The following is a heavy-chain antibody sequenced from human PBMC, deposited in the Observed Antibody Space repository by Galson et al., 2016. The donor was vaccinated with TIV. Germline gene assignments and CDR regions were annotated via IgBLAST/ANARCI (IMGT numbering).Heavy chain of an antibody. J-gene: IGHJ4*02. CDR1: GYTFTSYD. CDR2: MNPDSGNT. D-gene: IGHD4-17*01. CDR3: ARRGDYGDY. V-gene: IGHV1-8*02. Sequence: SVKVSCKASGYTFTSYDINWVRQATGQGLEWMGWMNPDSGNTGYAHKFRGRVTMTRNTSVRTAYLELTSLRSEDTAVYYGARRGDYGDYWGQGTLVTVSS.